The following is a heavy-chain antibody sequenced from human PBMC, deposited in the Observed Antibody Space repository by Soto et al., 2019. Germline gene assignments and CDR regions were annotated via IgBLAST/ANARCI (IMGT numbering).Heavy chain of an antibody. CDR1: GYTFTSYG. D-gene: IGHD3-3*01. Sequence: ASVKVSCKASGYTFTSYGISLVRQAPGQGLEGMGWISAYNGNTNYAQKLQGRVTMTTDTSTSTPYMELRSLRSDDTAVYYREREGMYYEFWSGHASTAYIWVDHWG. CDR3: EREGMYYEFWSGHASTAYIWVDH. J-gene: IGHJ5*02. V-gene: IGHV1-18*01. CDR2: ISAYNGNT.